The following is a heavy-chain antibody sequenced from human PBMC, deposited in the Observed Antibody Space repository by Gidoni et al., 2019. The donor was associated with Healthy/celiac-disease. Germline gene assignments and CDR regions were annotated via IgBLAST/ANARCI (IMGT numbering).Heavy chain of an antibody. CDR3: AKDMSYDSSGYQYGNSGYGMDV. CDR2: ISWNSGSI. D-gene: IGHD3-22*01. J-gene: IGHJ6*02. CDR1: GFTFDDYA. Sequence: EVQLVESGGGLVQPGRSLRLSCAASGFTFDDYAMHWGRQAPGKGLEWVSGISWNSGSIGYADSVKGRFTISRDNAKNSLYLQMNSLRAEDTALYYCAKDMSYDSSGYQYGNSGYGMDVWGQGTTVTVSS. V-gene: IGHV3-9*01.